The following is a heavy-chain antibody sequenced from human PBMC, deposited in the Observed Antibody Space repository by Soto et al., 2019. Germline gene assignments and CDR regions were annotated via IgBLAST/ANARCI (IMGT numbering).Heavy chain of an antibody. D-gene: IGHD3-22*01. CDR2: FDPEDGET. V-gene: IGHV1-24*01. CDR3: ATDTKTYYYDSSGSLPHRY. Sequence: GASVKVSCKVSGYTLTELSMHWVRQAPGQGLEWMGGFDPEDGETIYAQKFQGRVTMTEDTSTDTAYMELSSLRSEDTAVYYCATDTKTYYYDSSGSLPHRYWGQGTLVTVSS. CDR1: GYTLTELS. J-gene: IGHJ4*02.